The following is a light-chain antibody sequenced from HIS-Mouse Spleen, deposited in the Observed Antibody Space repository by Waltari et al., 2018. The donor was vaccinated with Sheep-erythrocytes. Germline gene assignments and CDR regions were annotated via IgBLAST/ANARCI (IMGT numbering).Light chain of an antibody. CDR2: DAS. V-gene: IGKV1-33*01. CDR3: QQYDNLLT. J-gene: IGKJ4*01. CDR1: QDISNY. Sequence: DIQMTQSPSSLSASVGDRVTITCQASQDISNYLNWYQKKQGKAPKLLIYDASNLETGVPSRFSGSGSGTDFTFTISSLQPEDIATYYCQQYDNLLTFGGGTKVEIK.